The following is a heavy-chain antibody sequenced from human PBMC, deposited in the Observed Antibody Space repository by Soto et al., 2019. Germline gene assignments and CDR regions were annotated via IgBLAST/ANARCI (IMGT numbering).Heavy chain of an antibody. Sequence: SGPTLVNPTHPLTLTCIFSGFSLRTSGVGVGWIRQPPGKALEWLGFIYWNDDKRYSPSLKSRLTITKDTSKNQVVLTMTNMDPVDTATYYYAKSGSSGWYGWFNPWGQGTLVTVSS. D-gene: IGHD6-19*01. J-gene: IGHJ5*02. CDR3: AKSGSSGWYGWFNP. V-gene: IGHV2-5*01. CDR2: IYWNDDK. CDR1: GFSLRTSGVG.